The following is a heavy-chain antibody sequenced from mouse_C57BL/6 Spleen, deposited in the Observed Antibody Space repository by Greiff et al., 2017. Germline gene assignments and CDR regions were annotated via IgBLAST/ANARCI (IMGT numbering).Heavy chain of an antibody. D-gene: IGHD1-1*01. V-gene: IGHV5-17*01. CDR2: ISSGSSTI. J-gene: IGHJ4*01. Sequence: DVLLVQSGGGLVKPGGSLKLSCAASGFTFSDYGMHWVRQAPEKGLEWVAYISSGSSTIYYADTVEGRFTIARDNAKNTLFLQMTSLRSEDTAMYYCARRYYDSSYDAMDYWGQGTSVTVSS. CDR3: ARRYYDSSYDAMDY. CDR1: GFTFSDYG.